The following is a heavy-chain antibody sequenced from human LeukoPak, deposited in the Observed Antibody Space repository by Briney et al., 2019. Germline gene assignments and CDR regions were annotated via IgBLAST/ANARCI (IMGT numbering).Heavy chain of an antibody. CDR3: ARGSPAVAAQKGDY. Sequence: ASVKVSCKASGYTFTRYYMHWVRQAPGQGREWMGWINPNSGGTNYAQKFQGRVTMTRDTSISTAYMELSRLRSDDTAVYYCARGSPAVAAQKGDYWGQGTLVTVSS. CDR1: GYTFTRYY. CDR2: INPNSGGT. J-gene: IGHJ4*02. D-gene: IGHD6-19*01. V-gene: IGHV1-2*02.